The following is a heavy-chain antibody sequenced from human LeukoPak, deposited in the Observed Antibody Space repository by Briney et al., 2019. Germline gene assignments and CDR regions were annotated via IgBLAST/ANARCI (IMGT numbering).Heavy chain of an antibody. CDR2: ISWNSGSI. Sequence: GGSLRLSCAASGFTFDDYAMHWVRQAPGKGLEWVSGISWNSGSIGYADSVKGRFTISRDNAKNSLYLQMNSLRAEDTALYYCAKDGYDILTGYCDYWGQGTLVTVSS. CDR1: GFTFDDYA. D-gene: IGHD3-9*01. CDR3: AKDGYDILTGYCDY. V-gene: IGHV3-9*01. J-gene: IGHJ4*02.